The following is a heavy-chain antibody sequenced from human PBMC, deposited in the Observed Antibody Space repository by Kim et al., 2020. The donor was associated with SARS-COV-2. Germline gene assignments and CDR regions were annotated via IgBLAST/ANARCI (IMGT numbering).Heavy chain of an antibody. Sequence: LKSRVTISVDTSKNQFSLKLSSVTAADTAVYYCAREGLWFRELLSPYFDYWGQGTLVTVSS. CDR3: AREGLWFRELLSPYFDY. V-gene: IGHV4-31*02. D-gene: IGHD3-10*01. J-gene: IGHJ4*02.